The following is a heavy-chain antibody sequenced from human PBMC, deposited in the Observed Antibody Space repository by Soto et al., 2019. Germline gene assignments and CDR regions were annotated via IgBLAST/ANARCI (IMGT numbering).Heavy chain of an antibody. CDR2: IIPIFGTA. D-gene: IGHD3-10*01. V-gene: IGHV1-69*06. CDR1: GGTFSSYA. J-gene: IGHJ4*02. Sequence: SVKVSCKASGGTFSSYAISWVRQAPGQGLEWMGGIIPIFGTANYAQKFQGRVTITADKSTSTAYMELSSLRSEDSAVYYCARQGVVTMVRGVIMGEFDYWGQGTLVTVSS. CDR3: ARQGVVTMVRGVIMGEFDY.